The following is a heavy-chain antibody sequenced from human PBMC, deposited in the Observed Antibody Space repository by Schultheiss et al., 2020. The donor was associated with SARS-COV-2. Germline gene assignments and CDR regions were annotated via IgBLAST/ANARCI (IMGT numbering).Heavy chain of an antibody. Sequence: SETLSLTCAVSGYSISSGYYWGWIRQPPGKGLEWIGSIYHSGSTYYNPSLKSRVTISVDTSKNQFSLKLSSVTAADTAVYYCASESYCGGDCYSPYWYFDLWGRGTLVTVSS. CDR3: ASESYCGGDCYSPYWYFDL. D-gene: IGHD2-21*02. V-gene: IGHV4-38-2*01. CDR2: IYHSGST. J-gene: IGHJ2*01. CDR1: GYSISSGYY.